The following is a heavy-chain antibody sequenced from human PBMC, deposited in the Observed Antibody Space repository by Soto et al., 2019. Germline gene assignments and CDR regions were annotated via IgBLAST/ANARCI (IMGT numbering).Heavy chain of an antibody. CDR3: ARQRITMVRGVPPFDY. Sequence: GESLKISCKGSGYSFTSYWISWVRQMPGKGLEWMGRIDPSDSYTNYSPSFQGHVTISADKSISTAYPQWSSLKASDTAMYYCARQRITMVRGVPPFDYWGQGTLVTVSS. V-gene: IGHV5-10-1*01. CDR1: GYSFTSYW. D-gene: IGHD3-10*01. J-gene: IGHJ4*02. CDR2: IDPSDSYT.